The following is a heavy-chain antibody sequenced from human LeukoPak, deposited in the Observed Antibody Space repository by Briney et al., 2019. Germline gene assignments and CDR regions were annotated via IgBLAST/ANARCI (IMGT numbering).Heavy chain of an antibody. V-gene: IGHV3-64*02. J-gene: IGHJ2*01. CDR1: GFTFSSYA. D-gene: IGHD3-10*01. CDR3: ARDAWGSGSYYDL. Sequence: GGSLRLSCAASGFTFSSYAMHWVRQAPGKGLEYVSAISSNGGTTYYADSVKGRFTISRDNSKNTLYLQMGSLRAEDTAAYYCARDAWGSGSYYDLWGRGTLVTVSS. CDR2: ISSNGGTT.